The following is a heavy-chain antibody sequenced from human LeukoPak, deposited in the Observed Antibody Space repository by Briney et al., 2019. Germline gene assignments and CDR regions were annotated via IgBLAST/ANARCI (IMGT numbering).Heavy chain of an antibody. CDR2: ISAYNGNT. CDR3: ASCREWERPYFDY. Sequence: ASVKVSCKASGYTFTSYGISWVRQAPGQGLEWMGWISAYNGNTNYAQKLQGRVTMTTETSTSTAYMELRRLRSDDTSVYYCASCREWERPYFDYWGEGPLVTVSS. J-gene: IGHJ4*02. V-gene: IGHV1-18*01. D-gene: IGHD1-26*01. CDR1: GYTFTSYG.